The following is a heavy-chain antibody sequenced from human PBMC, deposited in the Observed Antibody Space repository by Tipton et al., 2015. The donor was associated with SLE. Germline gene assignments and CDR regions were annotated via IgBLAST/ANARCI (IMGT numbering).Heavy chain of an antibody. J-gene: IGHJ6*03. D-gene: IGHD3-10*01. CDR1: GGSISSYY. CDR2: IYYSGST. CDR3: ATGRVDYYGSGKYYNDYYYMDV. V-gene: IGHV4-59*12. Sequence: TLSLTCTVSGGSISSYYWSWIRQPPGKGLEWIGYIYYSGSTNYNPSLKSRVTISVDTSKNQFSLKLSSVTAADTAVYYCATGRVDYYGSGKYYNDYYYMDVWGKGTTVTVSS.